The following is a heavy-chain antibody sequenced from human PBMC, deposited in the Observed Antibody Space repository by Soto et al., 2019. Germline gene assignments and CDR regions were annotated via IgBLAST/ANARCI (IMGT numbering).Heavy chain of an antibody. Sequence: QGQLVQSGGEVKKPGASLKVSCKASGYNFNLHGISWVRQAPGQGLEWMGWISAYNGNTNYAQNFQDRVTMTTDPSTSTVNMELRSLRSDDTAVYYCARVWYDGNSGAFDIWGQGTKVTVSS. V-gene: IGHV1-18*01. CDR1: GYNFNLHG. J-gene: IGHJ3*02. CDR2: ISAYNGNT. CDR3: ARVWYDGNSGAFDI. D-gene: IGHD3-10*01.